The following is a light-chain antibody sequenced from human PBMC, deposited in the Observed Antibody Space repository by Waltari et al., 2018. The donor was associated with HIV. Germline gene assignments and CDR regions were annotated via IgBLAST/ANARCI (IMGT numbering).Light chain of an antibody. V-gene: IGLV1-47*01. J-gene: IGLJ3*02. Sequence: QPVLTQPPSAFGTHRQWVTISCSGSRSNLGRHSVLWSQQLPGTAPKRCTYRIHQRPSWVPYRFSCSKSGTSASLASSGLRSEDEADYYCAAWDDSLSNWVFGGGTELTVL. CDR3: AAWDDSLSNWV. CDR2: RIH. CDR1: RSNLGRHS.